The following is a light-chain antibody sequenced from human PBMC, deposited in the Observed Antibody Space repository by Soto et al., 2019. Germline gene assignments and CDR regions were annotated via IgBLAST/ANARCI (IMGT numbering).Light chain of an antibody. J-gene: IGKJ1*01. CDR3: QQYGDSSWT. Sequence: EIVLTQSPGTLSLSPGDRATLSCRASQSVSSNYLAWYQQQKPGQAPRLLIYGASTRAAGVPDRFSGSGSGTDFTLAISRLEPEDFVVYYGQQYGDSSWTFGQGTKVEIK. V-gene: IGKV3-20*01. CDR2: GAS. CDR1: QSVSSNY.